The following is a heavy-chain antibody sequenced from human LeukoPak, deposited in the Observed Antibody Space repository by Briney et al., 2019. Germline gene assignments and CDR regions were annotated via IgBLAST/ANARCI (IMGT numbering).Heavy chain of an antibody. CDR1: GFTFSSYG. CDR3: AKEHDYYDSSGYYRPMPDY. D-gene: IGHD3-22*01. Sequence: PGGSLRLSCAASGFTFSSYGMHWVRQAPGKGLEWVAVISYDGSNKYYADSVKGRFTISRDKSKNTLYLQMNSLRAEDTAVYYCAKEHDYYDSSGYYRPMPDYWGQGTLVTVSS. J-gene: IGHJ4*02. CDR2: ISYDGSNK. V-gene: IGHV3-30*18.